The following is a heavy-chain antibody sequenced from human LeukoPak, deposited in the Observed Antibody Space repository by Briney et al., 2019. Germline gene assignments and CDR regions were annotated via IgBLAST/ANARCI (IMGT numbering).Heavy chain of an antibody. J-gene: IGHJ4*02. CDR3: ASNPYYDFWSGYYLFDY. CDR2: ISWNSGSI. CDR1: GFTFDDYA. D-gene: IGHD3-3*01. Sequence: GGSLRLSCAASGFTFDDYAMHWVRQAPGKGLEWVSGISWNSGSIGYADSVKGRFTISRDNAKNSLYLQMNSLRAEDTAVYYCASNPYYDFWSGYYLFDYWGQGTLVTVSS. V-gene: IGHV3-9*01.